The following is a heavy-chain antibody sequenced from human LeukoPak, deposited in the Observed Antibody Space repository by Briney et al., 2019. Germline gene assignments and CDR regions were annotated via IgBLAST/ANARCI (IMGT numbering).Heavy chain of an antibody. Sequence: ASVKVSCKASGYTFTSYAMHWVRQAPGQRLEWMGWINAGNGNTKYSQKFQGWVTMTRDTSISTAYMELSRLRSDDTAVYYSARGSPSGSGSYYTLDDAFDIWGQGTMVTVSS. CDR3: ARGSPSGSGSYYTLDDAFDI. CDR2: INAGNGNT. D-gene: IGHD3-10*01. CDR1: GYTFTSYA. J-gene: IGHJ3*02. V-gene: IGHV1-3*01.